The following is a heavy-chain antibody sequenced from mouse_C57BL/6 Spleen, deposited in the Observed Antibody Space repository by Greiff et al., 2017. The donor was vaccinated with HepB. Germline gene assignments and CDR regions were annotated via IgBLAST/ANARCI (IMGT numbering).Heavy chain of an antibody. V-gene: IGHV1-4*01. D-gene: IGHD2-5*01. Sequence: QVQLQQSGAELARPGASVKMSCKASGYTFTSYTMHWVKQRPGQGLEWIGYINPSSGYTKYNQKFKDKATLTADKSSSTAYMQLSSLTSEDSAVYYCARSYSNYEGDAMDYWGQGTSVTVSS. CDR1: GYTFTSYT. CDR3: ARSYSNYEGDAMDY. J-gene: IGHJ4*01. CDR2: INPSSGYT.